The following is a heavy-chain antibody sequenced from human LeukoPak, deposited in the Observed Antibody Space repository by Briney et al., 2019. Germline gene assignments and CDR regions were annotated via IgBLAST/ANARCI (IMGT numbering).Heavy chain of an antibody. Sequence: HGGSLRLSCAASGFSFSSYGMNWVRQAPGKGLEWVSYISSSSTTIYYADSVKGRFTISRDNAKNSLYLQMNSLRAEDTAVYYCARRDSGYYYYFMDAWGKGTTVTVSS. CDR2: ISSSSTTI. J-gene: IGHJ6*03. V-gene: IGHV3-48*04. CDR3: ARRDSGYYYYFMDA. D-gene: IGHD2-15*01. CDR1: GFSFSSYG.